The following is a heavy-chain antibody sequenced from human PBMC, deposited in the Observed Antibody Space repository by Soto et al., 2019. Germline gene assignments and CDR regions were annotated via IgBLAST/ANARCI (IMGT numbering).Heavy chain of an antibody. Sequence: QVQLQQWGAGLLXPXETXSLTCAVYGGSFSGYYWSWIRQPPGKGLEWIGEINHSGSTNYNPSLKSRVTISVDTSKNQFSLKLSSVTAXXXXXXXXXXXXXXFQHWGQGTLVTVSS. J-gene: IGHJ1*01. CDR2: INHSGST. CDR1: GGSFSGYY. V-gene: IGHV4-34*01. CDR3: XXXXXXFQH.